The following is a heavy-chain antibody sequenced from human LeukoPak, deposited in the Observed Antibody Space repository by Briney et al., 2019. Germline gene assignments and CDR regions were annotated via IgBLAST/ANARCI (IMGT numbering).Heavy chain of an antibody. CDR3: ARDGTDFWSGYHTNYYYYYMDV. CDR2: ISAYNGNT. D-gene: IGHD3-3*01. Sequence: ASVKVSCKASGYTFTGYYMHWVRQAPGQGLEWMGWISAYNGNTNYAQKLQGRVTMTTDTSTSTAYMELRSLRSDDTAVYYCARDGTDFWSGYHTNYYYYYMDVWGKGTTVTVSS. V-gene: IGHV1-18*04. CDR1: GYTFTGYY. J-gene: IGHJ6*03.